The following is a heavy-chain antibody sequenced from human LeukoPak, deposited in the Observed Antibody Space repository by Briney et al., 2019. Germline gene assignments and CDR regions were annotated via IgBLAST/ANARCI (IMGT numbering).Heavy chain of an antibody. CDR1: GFTFSSYA. J-gene: IGHJ4*02. D-gene: IGHD2-2*01. V-gene: IGHV3-23*01. Sequence: PGGSLRLSCAASGFTFSSYAMSWVRQAPGKGLEWVSAISGSGGSTYYADSVKGRFTISRDNSKNTLYLQMNSLRAEDTAVYYCAKDQCSSTSCSHTPGRWGQGTLVTVSS. CDR3: AKDQCSSTSCSHTPGR. CDR2: ISGSGGST.